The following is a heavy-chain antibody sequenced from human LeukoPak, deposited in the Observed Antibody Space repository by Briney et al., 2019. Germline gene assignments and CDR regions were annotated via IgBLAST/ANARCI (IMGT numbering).Heavy chain of an antibody. CDR3: ASEPVGATTILFDY. V-gene: IGHV4-59*08. J-gene: IGHJ4*02. D-gene: IGHD1-26*01. Sequence: SETLSLTCTVSGGSISSYYWSWIRQPPGKGLEWIGYIYYSGSTNYNPSLKSRVTISVDTSKNQFSLKLSSVTAADTAVYYCASEPVGATTILFDYWGQGTLVTVSS. CDR2: IYYSGST. CDR1: GGSISSYY.